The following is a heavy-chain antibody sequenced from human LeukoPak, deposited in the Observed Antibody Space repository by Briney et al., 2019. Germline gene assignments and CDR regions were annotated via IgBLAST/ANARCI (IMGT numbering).Heavy chain of an antibody. J-gene: IGHJ5*02. CDR1: GYTFTSYG. CDR3: ARGGGFDP. V-gene: IGHV1-46*03. D-gene: IGHD1-26*01. CDR2: INPSGGIT. Sequence: GASVKVSCKASGYTFTSYGISWVRQAPGQGLEWMGIINPSGGITSYAQKFQGRVTMTRDTSTSTVYMQLSSLRSEDTAVYYCARGGGFDPWGQGTLVTVSS.